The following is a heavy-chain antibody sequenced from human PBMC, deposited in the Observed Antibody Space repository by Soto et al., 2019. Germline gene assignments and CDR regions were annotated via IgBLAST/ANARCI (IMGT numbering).Heavy chain of an antibody. J-gene: IGHJ2*01. CDR3: ARHVTDYSSSSYWYFDL. D-gene: IGHD6-6*01. CDR1: GYSFTSYW. Sequence: GESLKISCKGSGYSFTSYWISWVRQMPGKGLEWMGRIDPSDSYTNYSPSFQGHVTISADKSISTADLQWSSLKASDTAMYYCARHVTDYSSSSYWYFDLWGRGTLVTVSS. V-gene: IGHV5-10-1*01. CDR2: IDPSDSYT.